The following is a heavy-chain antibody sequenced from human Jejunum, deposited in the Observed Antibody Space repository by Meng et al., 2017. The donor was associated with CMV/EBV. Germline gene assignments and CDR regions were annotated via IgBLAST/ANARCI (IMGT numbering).Heavy chain of an antibody. CDR3: VRGSLGVQLRAGFDC. CDR1: GFTFSNCA. J-gene: IGHJ4*02. CDR2: IIYDGASK. Sequence: GGGVYQPRRSLRLVSASFGFTFSNCALHCVRQDPGKGLQSVAVIIYDGASKYYADSVLGRFTVSRDNSNNKVYLEMNSMTPEDTAIYYCVRGSLGVQLRAGFDCWGQGTLVTVSS. D-gene: IGHD1-1*01. V-gene: IGHV3-30-3*01.